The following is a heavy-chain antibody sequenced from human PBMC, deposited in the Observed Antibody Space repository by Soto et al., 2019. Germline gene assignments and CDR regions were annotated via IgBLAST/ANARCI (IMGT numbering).Heavy chain of an antibody. J-gene: IGHJ4*02. CDR3: AKDSSYYYDSSGHCFDY. D-gene: IGHD3-22*01. Sequence: GGSLRLSCAASGFTFSSYSMNWVRQAPGKGLDWVSSITVSSIYIYYADSVKGRFTISRDNAKNSLYLQMNSLRAEDTAVYYCAKDSSYYYDSSGHCFDYWGQGTLVTVSS. V-gene: IGHV3-21*01. CDR1: GFTFSSYS. CDR2: ITVSSIYI.